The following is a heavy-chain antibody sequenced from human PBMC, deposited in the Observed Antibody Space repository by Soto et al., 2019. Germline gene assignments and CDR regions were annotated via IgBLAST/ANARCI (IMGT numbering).Heavy chain of an antibody. CDR3: ARDRGAVGGQYFDY. Sequence: QVQLVESGGGLVKPGGSLRLSCAASGFTFSGYYMSWIRQAPGKGLEWISYISSSGTTENYADSVKGRFTVYRDNDKNSLYLQVNSLRAEDTAVYYCARDRGAVGGQYFDYWGQGTLVTVSS. J-gene: IGHJ4*02. CDR2: ISSSGTTE. D-gene: IGHD6-19*01. CDR1: GFTFSGYY. V-gene: IGHV3-11*01.